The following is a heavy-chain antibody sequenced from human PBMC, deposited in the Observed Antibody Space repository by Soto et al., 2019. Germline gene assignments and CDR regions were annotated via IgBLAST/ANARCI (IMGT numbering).Heavy chain of an antibody. D-gene: IGHD4-17*01. Sequence: GVSLRLSCAASGFTFSIYAMSWVRQAPGNGLEWVSAISGSGGSTYYADSVKGRFTISRDNSKNTLYLQMNSLRAEDTAVYYCAKSLRMSYYYGMDVWGQGTTVTVSS. V-gene: IGHV3-23*01. CDR1: GFTFSIYA. CDR2: ISGSGGST. J-gene: IGHJ6*02. CDR3: AKSLRMSYYYGMDV.